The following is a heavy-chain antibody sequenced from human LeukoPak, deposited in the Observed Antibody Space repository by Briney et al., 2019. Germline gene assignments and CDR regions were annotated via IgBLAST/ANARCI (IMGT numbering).Heavy chain of an antibody. Sequence: SETLSLTCTVSGGSISSYYWSWIRQPPGKGLEWIGYIYYSGSTNYNPSLKSRVTISVDTSKNQFSLKLSSVTAADTAVYYCARVEVAAAGTSFDYWGQGTLVTVSS. CDR1: GGSISSYY. D-gene: IGHD6-13*01. CDR2: IYYSGST. J-gene: IGHJ4*02. V-gene: IGHV4-59*01. CDR3: ARVEVAAAGTSFDY.